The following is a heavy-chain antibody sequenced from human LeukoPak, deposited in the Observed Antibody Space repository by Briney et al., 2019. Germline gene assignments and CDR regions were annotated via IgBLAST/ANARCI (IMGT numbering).Heavy chain of an antibody. CDR3: AREGAYYDSSGLFDY. CDR1: GGSISSGSYY. CDR2: IYSSGST. Sequence: SQTLSLTCTVSGGSISSGSYYWSWIRQPAGKGLEWIGRIYSSGSTNYNPSLESRIIISVDTSKNQFSLKLTSVTAADTAVYYCAREGAYYDSSGLFDYWGQGTLVTVSS. V-gene: IGHV4-61*02. J-gene: IGHJ4*02. D-gene: IGHD3-22*01.